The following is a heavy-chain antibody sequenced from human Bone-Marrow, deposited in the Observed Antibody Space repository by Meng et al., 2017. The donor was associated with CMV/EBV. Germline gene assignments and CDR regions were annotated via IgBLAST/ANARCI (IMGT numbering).Heavy chain of an antibody. J-gene: IGHJ5*02. D-gene: IGHD6-6*01. CDR2: ISAYNGDT. CDR3: ARDHIAARPGWFDP. Sequence: FGYTFCTYGISWVRQAPGQGLEWMGWISAYNGDTNYAQKFQGRVTMTTDTSTSTAYMELRSLRSDDAAIYYCARDHIAARPGWFDPWGQGTLVTVSS. CDR1: GYTFCTYG. V-gene: IGHV1-18*01.